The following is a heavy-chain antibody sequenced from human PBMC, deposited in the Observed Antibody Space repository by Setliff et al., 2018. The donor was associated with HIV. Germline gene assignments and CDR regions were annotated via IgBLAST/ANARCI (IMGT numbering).Heavy chain of an antibody. CDR1: GLPFYNYW. V-gene: IGHV3-7*01. J-gene: IGHJ4*02. CDR2: IKQDESDM. D-gene: IGHD6-13*01. CDR3: ATQTGFYNSHWYDY. Sequence: PGGSLRLSCVASGLPFYNYWMTWLRRAPGRGLEWVANIKQDESDMHYIESVKGRFTIFRDNAKNSVFLQMNSLRAEDTGVYYCATQTGFYNSHWYDYWGQGTRVTVSS.